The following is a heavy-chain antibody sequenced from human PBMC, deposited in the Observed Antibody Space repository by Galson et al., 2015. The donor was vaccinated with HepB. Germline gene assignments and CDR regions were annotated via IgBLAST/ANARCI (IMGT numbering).Heavy chain of an antibody. CDR3: ARDLGAAAGSISGGWFDP. Sequence: SVKVSCKASGGTFSSYAISWVRQAPGQGLEWMGGIIPILGIANYAQKFQGRVTITADKSTSTAYMELSSLRSEDTAVYYCARDLGAAAGSISGGWFDPWGQGTLVTVSS. CDR1: GGTFSSYA. D-gene: IGHD6-13*01. J-gene: IGHJ5*02. CDR2: IIPILGIA. V-gene: IGHV1-69*10.